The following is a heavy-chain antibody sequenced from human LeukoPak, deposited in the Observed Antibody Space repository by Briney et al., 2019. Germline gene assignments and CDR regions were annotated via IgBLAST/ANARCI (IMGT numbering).Heavy chain of an antibody. CDR3: ARGGGSYYH. Sequence: SQTISLTCAISGDSVSSNSAAWNWIRQSPSRGLEWLGRTYKSKWYYDYAVSVKSRITINPDTTKNQFSLQLNSVTPEDTAVYYCARGGGSYYHWGQGTLVTVSS. CDR1: GDSVSSNSAA. J-gene: IGHJ5*02. D-gene: IGHD1-26*01. V-gene: IGHV6-1*01. CDR2: TYKSKWYY.